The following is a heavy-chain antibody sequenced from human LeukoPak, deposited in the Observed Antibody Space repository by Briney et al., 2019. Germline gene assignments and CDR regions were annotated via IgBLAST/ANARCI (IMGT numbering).Heavy chain of an antibody. CDR1: GYSFTVYY. CDR2: INPKTGDT. D-gene: IGHD5-24*01. CDR3: ARDGYRNELDH. V-gene: IGHV1-2*02. Sequence: ASVKVSCKISGYSFTVYYIHWVRHSPGQGLEWMGWINPKTGDTRYAQKLRGRDTMTRDTSVSTVYMDLSGLGSDDTAVYFCARDGYRNELDHWGRGTRVTVSS. J-gene: IGHJ4*02.